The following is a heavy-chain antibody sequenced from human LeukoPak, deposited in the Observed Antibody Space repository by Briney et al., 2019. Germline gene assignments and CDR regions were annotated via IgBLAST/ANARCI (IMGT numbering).Heavy chain of an antibody. CDR2: ISSSGGGT. D-gene: IGHD3-22*01. CDR1: GITLSNYG. J-gene: IGHJ4*02. V-gene: IGHV3-23*01. Sequence: GGSLRLSCAVSGITLSNYGMSWVRQAPGKGLEWVAGISSSGGGTNYADSVKGRFTISRDNAKNILYLQMNNLRAEDTAVYFCAKRGVVIRVILVGFHKEAYYFDSWGQGALVTVSS. CDR3: AKRGVVIRVILVGFHKEAYYFDS.